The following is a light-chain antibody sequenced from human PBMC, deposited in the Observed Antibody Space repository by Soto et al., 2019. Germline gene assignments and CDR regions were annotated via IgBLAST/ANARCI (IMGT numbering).Light chain of an antibody. CDR1: QSVSSN. Sequence: EIVMTQSPATLSVSPGERATLSCRVSQSVSSNLAWCQQKPVQAPRLLIYGASTRATGIPARFSGSGSGTDFTLTISSLQSEDFAVYYCQQYKNWPTWTFGQGTKVDNK. V-gene: IGKV3-15*01. CDR2: GAS. J-gene: IGKJ1*01. CDR3: QQYKNWPTWT.